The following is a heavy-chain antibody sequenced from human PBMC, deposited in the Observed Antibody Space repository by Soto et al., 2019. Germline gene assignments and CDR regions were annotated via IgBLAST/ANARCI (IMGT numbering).Heavy chain of an antibody. CDR2: VNYSGST. CDR1: GGSIADTTLY. J-gene: IGHJ4*02. V-gene: IGHV4-39*01. CDR3: VRSFSRRHFDS. D-gene: IGHD6-13*01. Sequence: SATLYLTCTVSGGSIADTTLYWGLIRQSPGKGLEWIGTVNYSGSTFFNPSLKSRVTITLATSNNQFSLRMNSVTASDTAMYYCVRSFSRRHFDSWGQGTPVTVS.